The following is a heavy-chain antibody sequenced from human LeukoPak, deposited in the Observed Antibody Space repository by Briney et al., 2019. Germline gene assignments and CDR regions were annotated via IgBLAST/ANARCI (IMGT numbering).Heavy chain of an antibody. CDR2: INDRGDST. Sequence: GGSLRLSCAASGFSLTTYAMGWVRQAPGKGLEWVSVINDRGDSTYYADSVKGRFTISRDNAKNSLYLQMNSPRAEDTAVYYCAREVVPAAIDYWGQGTLVTVSS. CDR3: AREVVPAAIDY. D-gene: IGHD2-2*01. J-gene: IGHJ4*02. V-gene: IGHV3-23*01. CDR1: GFSLTTYA.